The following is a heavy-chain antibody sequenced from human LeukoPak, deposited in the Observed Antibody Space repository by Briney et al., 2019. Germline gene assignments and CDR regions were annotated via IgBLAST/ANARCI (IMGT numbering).Heavy chain of an antibody. V-gene: IGHV4-39*07. Sequence: SETLSLTCSVSGASISSSPYYWGWIRQPPGKGLEWIGSISYSGSTYYNPSLKSRVSMSLDTSNNQVSLKLSSVTAADTAMYYCARQDSSGLYLGYFDLWGRGTLVTVSS. CDR3: ARQDSSGLYLGYFDL. D-gene: IGHD6-19*01. CDR1: GASISSSPYY. CDR2: ISYSGST. J-gene: IGHJ2*01.